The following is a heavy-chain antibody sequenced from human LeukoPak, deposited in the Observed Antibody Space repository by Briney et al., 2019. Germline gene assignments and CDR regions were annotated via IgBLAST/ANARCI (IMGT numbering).Heavy chain of an antibody. CDR1: GFTFSNHA. Sequence: GGSLRLSCAVSGFTFSNHAMSWVRQAPGKGLEWVSTIGGGGGDRYYADSVKGRFTISRDNSKNTLYLQMNSLRAEDTAVYYCAPKIAVAGTGAFDIWGQGTMVTVSS. CDR2: IGGGGGDR. D-gene: IGHD6-19*01. CDR3: APKIAVAGTGAFDI. V-gene: IGHV3-23*01. J-gene: IGHJ3*02.